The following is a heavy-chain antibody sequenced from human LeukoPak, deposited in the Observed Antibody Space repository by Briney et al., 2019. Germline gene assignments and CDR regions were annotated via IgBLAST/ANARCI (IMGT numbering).Heavy chain of an antibody. CDR3: ARGWSYFDD. D-gene: IGHD2-15*01. Sequence: SETLSLTCTVSGGSISSGDYLWSWLRQPPGKGLEWIGYIPYSGTTYSNPSLKSRPTISEDTSKNQFSLKLSSVTAADTAVYYCARGWSYFDDWGQGTLVTVSS. V-gene: IGHV4-30-4*01. J-gene: IGHJ4*02. CDR1: GGSISSGDYL. CDR2: IPYSGTT.